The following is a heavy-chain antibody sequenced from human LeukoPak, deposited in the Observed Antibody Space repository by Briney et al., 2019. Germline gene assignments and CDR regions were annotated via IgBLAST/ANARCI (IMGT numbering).Heavy chain of an antibody. CDR1: GYTFTRYD. CDR2: MNPNSGNT. CDR3: ARDQVCSGGSCYYYFDY. V-gene: IGHV1-8*03. J-gene: IGHJ4*02. Sequence: ASVKVSCKASGYTFTRYDINWVRQATGQGLEWMGWMNPNSGNTGYAQKFQGRVTITRDTSASTAYMELSSLRSEDTAVYYCARDQVCSGGSCYYYFDYWGQGTLVTVSS. D-gene: IGHD2-15*01.